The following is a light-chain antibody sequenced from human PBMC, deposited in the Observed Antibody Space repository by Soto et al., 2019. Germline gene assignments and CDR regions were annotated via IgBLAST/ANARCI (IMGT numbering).Light chain of an antibody. CDR3: GTWDSSLSAYV. CDR1: SSNIGNNY. CDR2: DNN. V-gene: IGLV1-51*01. Sequence: QSVLTQPPSVSAAPGHKVTISCSGSSSNIGNNYVSWYQQLPGTAPKLLIYDNNKRPSGIPDRFSGSKSGTSATLGITGLQTGDEADYYCGTWDSSLSAYVFGPGTKVTVL. J-gene: IGLJ1*01.